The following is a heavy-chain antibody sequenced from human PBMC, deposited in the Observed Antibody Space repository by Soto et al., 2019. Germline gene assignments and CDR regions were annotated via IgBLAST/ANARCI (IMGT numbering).Heavy chain of an antibody. J-gene: IGHJ5*02. Sequence: ALVKVSCKASGYTFTGYHIHWVRQATGQGLEWMGWINPNSGGTNYAQKFQGWVTMTRDTSISTAYMELSRLRSDDTAVYYCARSTSVAGTWRWFDPCGQGTLFTVSS. V-gene: IGHV1-2*04. D-gene: IGHD6-19*01. CDR1: GYTFTGYH. CDR3: ARSTSVAGTWRWFDP. CDR2: INPNSGGT.